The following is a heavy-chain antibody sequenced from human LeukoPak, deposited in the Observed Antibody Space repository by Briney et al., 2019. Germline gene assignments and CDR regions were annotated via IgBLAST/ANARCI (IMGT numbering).Heavy chain of an antibody. J-gene: IGHJ5*02. D-gene: IGHD6-13*01. CDR3: ARRYSSSWIHIAGFDP. CDR2: ISSSSSCI. CDR1: GFTFSSYS. V-gene: IGHV3-21*01. Sequence: GGSLRLSCAASGFTFSSYSMNWVRQAPGKGLEWVSFISSSSSCIYYADSVKGRFTISRDNSKNTLYLQMNSLRAEDTAVYYCARRYSSSWIHIAGFDPWGQGTLVTVSS.